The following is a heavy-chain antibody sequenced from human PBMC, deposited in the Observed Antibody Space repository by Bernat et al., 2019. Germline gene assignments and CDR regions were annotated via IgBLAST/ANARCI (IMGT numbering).Heavy chain of an antibody. CDR3: AKGYSGYDYAYDI. J-gene: IGHJ3*02. V-gene: IGHV3-30*18. CDR2: ISYGGRNK. Sequence: QVQLVESGGGVVQPGRSLRLSCAASACTFSSHGIHWVRQAPGKGLEWVAVISYGGRNKSYAESVKGRFTISRDNYKNTLYLRMNSLRAEDTAVYYCAKGYSGYDYAYDIWGQGTMVTVSS. D-gene: IGHD5-12*01. CDR1: ACTFSSHG.